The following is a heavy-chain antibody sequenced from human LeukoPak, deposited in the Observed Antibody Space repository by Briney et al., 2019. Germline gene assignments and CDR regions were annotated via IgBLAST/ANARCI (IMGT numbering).Heavy chain of an antibody. CDR2: MNPNSGNT. CDR3: ARVKFAWLASLDY. D-gene: IGHD6-19*01. Sequence: GASVKVSCKASGYTFTSYDINWVRQATGQGLEWMGWMNPNSGNTGYAQKFQGRVTMTRNTSISTAYMELSSLRSEDTAVYYCARVKFAWLASLDYWGQGTLVTVSS. J-gene: IGHJ4*02. CDR1: GYTFTSYD. V-gene: IGHV1-8*01.